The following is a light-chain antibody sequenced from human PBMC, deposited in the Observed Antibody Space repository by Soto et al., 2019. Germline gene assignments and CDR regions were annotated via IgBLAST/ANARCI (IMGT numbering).Light chain of an antibody. CDR1: QSVGNY. CDR2: GAS. Sequence: EIVLTQSPGTLSLSPGERATLSCWASQSVGNYFAWYQQKPGQAPRLLIYGASSRATGIPDRFSGSGSGTDFTLTISSLQPEDFATYYCQQSYNNPKTFGQGTKVDIK. CDR3: QQSYNNPKT. V-gene: IGKV3D-20*02. J-gene: IGKJ1*01.